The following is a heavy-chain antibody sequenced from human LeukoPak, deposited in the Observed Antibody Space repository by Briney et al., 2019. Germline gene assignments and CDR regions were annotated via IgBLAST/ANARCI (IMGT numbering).Heavy chain of an antibody. V-gene: IGHV1-8*01. D-gene: IGHD5-12*01. Sequence: ASVKVSCKASGYTFTSYDINWVRQATGQGLEWMGWMNPNSGNTGYAQKFQGRVTMTRNTSISTAYMELSSLSSEDTAVYYCARGGLRFICSDHWGQGTLVTVSS. J-gene: IGHJ4*02. CDR3: ARGGLRFICSDH. CDR1: GYTFTSYD. CDR2: MNPNSGNT.